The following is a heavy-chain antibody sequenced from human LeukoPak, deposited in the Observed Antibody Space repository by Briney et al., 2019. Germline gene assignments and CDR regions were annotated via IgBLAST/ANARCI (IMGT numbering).Heavy chain of an antibody. V-gene: IGHV4-4*07. CDR1: GGSISGSY. J-gene: IGHJ4*02. Sequence: PSETLSLTCTVSGGSISGSYWSWIRQPAGKGLEWIGRIYSSGSTNYNPSLKSRVTMSVDTSKNQVSLKLNSVTAADTAVYYCARRGALWGQGTLVTVSS. D-gene: IGHD3-10*01. CDR2: IYSSGST. CDR3: ARRGAL.